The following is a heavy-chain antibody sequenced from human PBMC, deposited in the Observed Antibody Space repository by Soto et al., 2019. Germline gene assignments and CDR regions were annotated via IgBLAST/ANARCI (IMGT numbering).Heavy chain of an antibody. J-gene: IGHJ6*02. CDR1: AFSLSTGGVG. Sequence: QITLKESGPTLVKPTQTLTLTCTFSAFSLSTGGVGVGWIRQPPGKALEWLALIYWDDDKRYSPSLRSRLTITKDTSKHQVVLTTTNMDPVDTATYYCIQSRCGGDCLQSYASYYYYGMDVWGQGTTVTVSS. CDR3: IQSRCGGDCLQSYASYYYYGMDV. CDR2: IYWDDDK. D-gene: IGHD2-21*02. V-gene: IGHV2-5*02.